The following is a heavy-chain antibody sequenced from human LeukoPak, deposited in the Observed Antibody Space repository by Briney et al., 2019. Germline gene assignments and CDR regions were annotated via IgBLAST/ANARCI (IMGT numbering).Heavy chain of an antibody. J-gene: IGHJ4*02. CDR2: ISYHGRDQ. V-gene: IGHV3-30*19. Sequence: QPGGSLRLSCAASGFTFSSYGMHCLRQDPGKGLDWVAVISYHGRDQFYADSVKGRFTISRDSSKDTLYLQMNSLRTENTAVYYCVRQDCSGSSCYLDYWGQGTLVTVSS. CDR3: VRQDCSGSSCYLDY. CDR1: GFTFSSYG. D-gene: IGHD2-15*01.